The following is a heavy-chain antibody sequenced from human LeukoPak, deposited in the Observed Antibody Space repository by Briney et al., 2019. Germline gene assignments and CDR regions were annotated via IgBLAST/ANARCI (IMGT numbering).Heavy chain of an antibody. CDR3: ARGPYGDYVDYYYGMDV. CDR1: GYTFTSYG. CDR2: ISAYNGNT. V-gene: IGHV1-18*01. Sequence: ASVKVSCKASGYTFTSYGISWVRQAPGQGLEWMGWISAYNGNTNYAQKLQGRVTMTTDTSTSTAYMELRSLRSDDTAVYYCARGPYGDYVDYYYGMDVWGQGTTVTVSS. D-gene: IGHD4-17*01. J-gene: IGHJ6*02.